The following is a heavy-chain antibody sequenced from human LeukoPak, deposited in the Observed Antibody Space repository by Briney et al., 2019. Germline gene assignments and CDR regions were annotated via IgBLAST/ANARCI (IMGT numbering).Heavy chain of an antibody. J-gene: IGHJ4*02. D-gene: IGHD5-18*01. CDR2: ISGSGGST. V-gene: IGHV3-23*01. Sequence: GGSLRLSCAASGFTFSSYAMSWVRQAPGKGLEWVSAISGSGGSTYYADSVKGRFTISRDNSKNTLYLHMNSLRAEDTAVYYCAKTRGYSYGQVYYFDYWGQGTLVTVSS. CDR3: AKTRGYSYGQVYYFDY. CDR1: GFTFSSYA.